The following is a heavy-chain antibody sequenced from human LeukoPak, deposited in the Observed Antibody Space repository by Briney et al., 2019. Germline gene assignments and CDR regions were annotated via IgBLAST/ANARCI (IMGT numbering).Heavy chain of an antibody. V-gene: IGHV3-33*01. J-gene: IGHJ4*02. CDR1: GFTFSHFG. CDR2: IWYSGRNQ. CDR3: VREGTSGNGDGYNSYDY. Sequence: PGRSLRLSCAATGFTFSHFGMHWVRQAPGKGLEWVAVIWYSGRNQYYRDSVKGRFTISRDNFKNTLHLQMNSLRVEDTAMYYCVREGTSGNGDGYNSYDYWGQGTLVTVSS. D-gene: IGHD5-24*01.